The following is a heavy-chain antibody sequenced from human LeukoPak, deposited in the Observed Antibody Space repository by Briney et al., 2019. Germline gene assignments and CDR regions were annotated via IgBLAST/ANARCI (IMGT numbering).Heavy chain of an antibody. J-gene: IGHJ4*02. D-gene: IGHD6-19*01. CDR3: ARGPEPVYSSGWYRFDY. CDR1: GGTFSSYA. CDR2: IIPIFGTA. V-gene: IGHV1-69*05. Sequence: PVKVSCKASGGTFSSYAISWVRQAPGQGLEWMGRIIPIFGTANYAQKFQGRVTITTDESTSTAYMELSSLRSEDTAVYYCARGPEPVYSSGWYRFDYWGQGTLVTVSS.